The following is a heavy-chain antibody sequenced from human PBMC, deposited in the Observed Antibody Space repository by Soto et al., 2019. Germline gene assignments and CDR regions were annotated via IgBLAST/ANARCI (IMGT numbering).Heavy chain of an antibody. CDR1: GYTFMNYA. CDR2: IHAGDGKT. Sequence: ASVKVSCKASGYTFMNYAMHWVRQAPGQGLEWMGWIHAGDGKTKYAQKLQGRVTITRDTSASTAYMELSSLRSEDTAVYYCARIPGYSAVFVGARAGNYEEWHDSWGQGTLVTVSS. J-gene: IGHJ5*01. V-gene: IGHV1-3*01. CDR3: ARIPGYSAVFVGARAGNYEEWHDS. D-gene: IGHD1-7*01.